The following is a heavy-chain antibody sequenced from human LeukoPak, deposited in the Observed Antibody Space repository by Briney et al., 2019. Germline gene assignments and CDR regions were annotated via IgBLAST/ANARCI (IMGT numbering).Heavy chain of an antibody. J-gene: IGHJ4*02. D-gene: IGHD3-22*01. CDR3: ARDADSSEGTTQYYFDY. Sequence: ASVKVSCKASGYTFTGYYMHWVRQAPGQGLEWMGRINPNSGGTNYAQKFQGRVTMTRDTSISTAYMELSSLRSEDTAVYYCARDADSSEGTTQYYFDYWGQGTLVTVSS. V-gene: IGHV1-2*06. CDR1: GYTFTGYY. CDR2: INPNSGGT.